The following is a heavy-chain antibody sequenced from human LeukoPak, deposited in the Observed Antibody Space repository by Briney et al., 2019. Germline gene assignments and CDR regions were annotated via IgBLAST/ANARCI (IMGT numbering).Heavy chain of an antibody. CDR3: ARDPYSGSYGADYYYYMDV. Sequence: GSLRLSCEASGFTFGTFWMSWVRQAPGKGLEWVANIKQGGSEKNYVDSVKGRFTISRDNAKSSLYLQMNSLRAEDTAVYYCARDPYSGSYGADYYYYMDVWGKGTTVTISS. J-gene: IGHJ6*03. CDR1: GFTFGTFW. D-gene: IGHD1-26*01. CDR2: IKQGGSEK. V-gene: IGHV3-7*01.